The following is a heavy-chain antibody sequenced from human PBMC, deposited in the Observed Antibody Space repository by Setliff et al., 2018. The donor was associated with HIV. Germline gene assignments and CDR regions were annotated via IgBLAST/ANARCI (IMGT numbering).Heavy chain of an antibody. Sequence: GGSLRLSCAASGFTFSSYSMNWVRQAPGKGLEWVSSISSSSSYIYYADSVKGRFTISGDNAKNSLYLQMNSLRAEDTALYYCASRASHGAFDMWGQGTMVTVSS. CDR2: ISSSSSYI. CDR1: GFTFSSYS. J-gene: IGHJ3*02. V-gene: IGHV3-21*04. CDR3: ASRASHGAFDM.